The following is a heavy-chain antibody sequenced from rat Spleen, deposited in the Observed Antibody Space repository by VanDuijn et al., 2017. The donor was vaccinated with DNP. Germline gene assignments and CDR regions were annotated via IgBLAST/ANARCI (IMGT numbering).Heavy chain of an antibody. J-gene: IGHJ2*01. CDR3: ARLLAGRSYYFDY. V-gene: IGHV5-25*01. CDR1: GFTFSNYY. CDR2: VSPGGGNI. D-gene: IGHD1-4*01. Sequence: EVQLVESGGGLVQPGRSMKLSCAASGFTFSNYYMAWVRQAPTKGLEWVAAVSPGGGNIYYRDSVKGRFTISRDNAKSTLYLQMNSLRSEDTATYYCARLLAGRSYYFDYWGQGVMVTVSS.